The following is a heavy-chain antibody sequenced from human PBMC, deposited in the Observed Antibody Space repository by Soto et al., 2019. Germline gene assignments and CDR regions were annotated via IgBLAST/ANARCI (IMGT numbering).Heavy chain of an antibody. CDR3: AKGAGMDV. CDR2: IYPGDSDT. CDR1: GCNCISQC. Sequence: LRIPRSGFGCNCISQCGRWVRQMPGKGLEWMGIIYPGDSDTRYSPSFQGQVTISADKSISTAYLQWSSLKASDTAMYYCAKGAGMDVWGQGTTVTVSS. V-gene: IGHV5-51*01. D-gene: IGHD1-26*01. J-gene: IGHJ6*02.